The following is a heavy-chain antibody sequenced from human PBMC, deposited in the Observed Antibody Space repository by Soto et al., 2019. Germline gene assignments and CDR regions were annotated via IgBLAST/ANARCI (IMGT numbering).Heavy chain of an antibody. D-gene: IGHD3-3*01. V-gene: IGHV4-34*01. CDR3: ARGGPALTIFGVVIIEDYYYYGMDV. Sequence: PSETPSLTCAVYGGSFSGYYWSWIRQPPGKGLEWIGEINHSGSTNYNPSLKSRVTISVDTSKNQFSLKLSSVTAADTAVYCCARGGPALTIFGVVIIEDYYYYGMDVWGQGTTVTVSS. CDR1: GGSFSGYY. J-gene: IGHJ6*02. CDR2: INHSGST.